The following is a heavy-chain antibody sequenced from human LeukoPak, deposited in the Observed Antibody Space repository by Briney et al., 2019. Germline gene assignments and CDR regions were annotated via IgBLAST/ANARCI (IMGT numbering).Heavy chain of an antibody. CDR1: GYTFTSYA. CDR3: ARRPYCTNGVCYGELGFDP. J-gene: IGHJ5*02. CDR2: INTNTGNP. Sequence: GASVKVSCKASGYTFTSYAMNWVRQAPGQGLEWMGWINTNTGNPTYAQGFTGRFVFSLDISVSTAYLQISSLKAEDTAVYYCARRPYCTNGVCYGELGFDPWGQGTLVTVSS. D-gene: IGHD2-8*01. V-gene: IGHV7-4-1*02.